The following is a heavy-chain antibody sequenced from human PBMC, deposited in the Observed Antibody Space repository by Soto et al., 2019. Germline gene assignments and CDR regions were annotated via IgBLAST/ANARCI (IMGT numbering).Heavy chain of an antibody. J-gene: IGHJ4*01. CDR3: ARGQFWSDR. CDR2: INPNNGGT. D-gene: IGHD3-3*02. CDR1: GYSFTGYY. V-gene: IGHV1-2*02. Sequence: ASVKVSCKASGYSFTGYYIFWVRQAPGQGLEWMGWINPNNGGTSYAQKFQGRVTMTRDTSISTVYMELSGLISDDTAIDYCARGQFWSDRWGHGTLVTVSS.